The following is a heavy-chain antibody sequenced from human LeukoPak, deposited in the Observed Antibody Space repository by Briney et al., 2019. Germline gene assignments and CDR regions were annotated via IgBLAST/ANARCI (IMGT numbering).Heavy chain of an antibody. CDR2: ISAYNGNT. D-gene: IGHD6-13*01. V-gene: IGHV1-18*01. Sequence: ASVKVSCKASGYTFTSYGISWVRQAPGQGLEWMGWISAYNGNTNYAQKLQGRVTMTTDTSTSTAYMELRSLRSDDTAVYYCARGLGEVAAAGISLLLVYWGQGTLVTVSS. CDR1: GYTFTSYG. J-gene: IGHJ4*02. CDR3: ARGLGEVAAAGISLLLVY.